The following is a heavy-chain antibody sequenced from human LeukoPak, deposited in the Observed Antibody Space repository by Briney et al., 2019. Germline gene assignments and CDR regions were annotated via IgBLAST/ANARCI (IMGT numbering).Heavy chain of an antibody. V-gene: IGHV4-39*01. J-gene: IGHJ4*02. CDR2: ITYSGST. Sequence: SETLSITCTVSGGSISSSTYYWAWIRQSPGKGLEWIGSITYSGSTYYNPSLESRVTISVDTSKNQFSLRLISVTAVDTAVYYCARQGVGATDCWGQGTLVTVSS. D-gene: IGHD1-26*01. CDR1: GGSISSSTYY. CDR3: ARQGVGATDC.